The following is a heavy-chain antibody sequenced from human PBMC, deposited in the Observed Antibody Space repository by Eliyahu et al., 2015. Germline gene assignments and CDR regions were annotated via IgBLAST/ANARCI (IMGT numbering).Heavy chain of an antibody. CDR3: AKTPAAGTWYYFDY. CDR1: GFXFXSYG. J-gene: IGHJ4*02. V-gene: IGHV3-30*02. Sequence: QVQLVESGGGVVQPGGSLRLSCAASGFXFXSYGMHWVRQAPGKGLEWVAFIRYDGSNKYYADSVKGRFTISRDNSKNTLYLQMNSLRAEDTAVYYCAKTPAAGTWYYFDYWGQGTLVTVSS. CDR2: IRYDGSNK. D-gene: IGHD6-13*01.